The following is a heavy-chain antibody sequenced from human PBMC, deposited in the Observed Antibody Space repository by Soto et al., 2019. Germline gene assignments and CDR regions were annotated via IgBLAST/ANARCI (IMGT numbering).Heavy chain of an antibody. D-gene: IGHD3-22*01. CDR3: ASGRSMIRGFDY. Sequence: QVQLVQSGAEVKKPGASVKVSCKTSGYTFSIYGISWVRQAPGQGLEWMGWISAYNGDTNYAQEVQGRVTMTTDTSTSTAYMELRSMRSDDTAVYYCASGRSMIRGFDYWGQGTLVTVSS. J-gene: IGHJ4*02. V-gene: IGHV1-18*01. CDR2: ISAYNGDT. CDR1: GYTFSIYG.